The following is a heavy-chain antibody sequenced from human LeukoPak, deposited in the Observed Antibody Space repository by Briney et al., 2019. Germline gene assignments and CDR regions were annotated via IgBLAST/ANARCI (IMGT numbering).Heavy chain of an antibody. CDR3: ARGRVSSSTWYSTYYYYLYMDV. CDR1: GGSISSSNW. V-gene: IGHV4-4*02. Sequence: PSETLSLTCAVSGGSISSSNWWSWVRQPPGKGLEWIGEIYHSGSTNYNPSLKSRVAISIDTSKNQFSLKLSSATAADTAVYFCARGRVSSSTWYSTYYYYLYMDVWGKGTTVTVSS. D-gene: IGHD6-13*01. CDR2: IYHSGST. J-gene: IGHJ6*03.